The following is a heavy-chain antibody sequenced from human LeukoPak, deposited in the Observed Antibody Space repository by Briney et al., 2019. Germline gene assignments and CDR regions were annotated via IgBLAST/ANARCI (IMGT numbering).Heavy chain of an antibody. CDR2: IIPIFGTA. J-gene: IGHJ6*03. CDR3: ARDVRHYYYYYMDV. CDR1: GGTFSSYA. Sequence: ASVKVSCKASGGTFSSYAISWVRQAPGQGLEWMGRIIPIFGTANYAQKFQGRVTITTDESTSTAYMELSSLRSEDTAVYYCARDVRHYYYYYMDVWGKGTTVTVSS. V-gene: IGHV1-69*05.